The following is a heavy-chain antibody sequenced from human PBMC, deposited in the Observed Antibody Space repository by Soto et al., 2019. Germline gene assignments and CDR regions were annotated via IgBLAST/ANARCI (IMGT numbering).Heavy chain of an antibody. D-gene: IGHD6-25*01. CDR3: AHRGDSGSSRAFHI. V-gene: IGHV2-5*02. J-gene: IGHJ3*02. CDR1: GFSLSTSGVG. CDR2: IYWDDDK. Sequence: QITLKESGPALVKPTQTLTLTCTFSGFSLSTSGVGVGWLRQPPGKALEWLALIYWDDDKRYSPSVKSMLTITKDTSKNQVVLTMTNLDPVDTATYYCAHRGDSGSSRAFHIWGQGTMVTVSS.